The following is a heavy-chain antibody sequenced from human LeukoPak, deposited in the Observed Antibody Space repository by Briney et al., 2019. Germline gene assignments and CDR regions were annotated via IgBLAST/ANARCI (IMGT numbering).Heavy chain of an antibody. CDR2: IYYSGST. D-gene: IGHD3-3*01. Sequence: SETLSLTCTVSGGSISSSSHYWGWIRQPPGKGLEWIGSIYYSGSTYYNPSLKSRVTISVDTSKNQFSLKLSSVTAADTAVYYCARQTKDFWSGYYTNFDYWGQGTLVTVSS. CDR3: ARQTKDFWSGYYTNFDY. CDR1: GGSISSSSHY. J-gene: IGHJ4*02. V-gene: IGHV4-39*01.